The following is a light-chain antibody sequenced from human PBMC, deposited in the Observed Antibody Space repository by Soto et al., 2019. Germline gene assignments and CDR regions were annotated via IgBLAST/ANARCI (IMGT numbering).Light chain of an antibody. CDR1: QSISNW. CDR3: QQYDTYWT. CDR2: RAS. J-gene: IGKJ1*01. Sequence: DIQMTQSPSTLSASVGDRVTITCRASQSISNWLAWYQQKAGKAPKLLIYRASSLQSGVPSRFTGSGSGTEFTLPISSLQPDDFATYYCQQYDTYWTFGQGTKVVIK. V-gene: IGKV1-5*03.